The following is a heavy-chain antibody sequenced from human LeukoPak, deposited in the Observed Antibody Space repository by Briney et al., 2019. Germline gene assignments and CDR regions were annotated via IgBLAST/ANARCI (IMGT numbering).Heavy chain of an antibody. D-gene: IGHD6-25*01. J-gene: IGHJ4*02. Sequence: GGSLRLSCVASGFIFNNYRMTWVRQAPGKGLEWVANIKQDGSEKQYVDSVKGRFAISRDNAKKSLYLQINTLRAEDTAVYYCVRGPHIAATSYWGQGTLVTVSS. CDR1: GFIFNNYR. CDR3: VRGPHIAATSY. CDR2: IKQDGSEK. V-gene: IGHV3-7*03.